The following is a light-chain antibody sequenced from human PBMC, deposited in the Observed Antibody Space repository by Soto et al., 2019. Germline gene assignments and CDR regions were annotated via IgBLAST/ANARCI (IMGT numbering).Light chain of an antibody. J-gene: IGLJ1*01. Sequence: QSALTQPPSASGSPGQSVTISCTGTSSDVGGYNFVSWYQQHPGKAPELMIYEVSERPSGVPDRFSGSKSGNTASLTVSGLQAEDEADYYCSSYAGSNNFCVFGTGTKLTVL. CDR3: SSYAGSNNFCV. CDR1: SSDVGGYNF. V-gene: IGLV2-8*01. CDR2: EVS.